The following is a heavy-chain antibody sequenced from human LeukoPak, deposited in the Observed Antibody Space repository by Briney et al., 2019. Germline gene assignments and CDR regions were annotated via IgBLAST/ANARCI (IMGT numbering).Heavy chain of an antibody. CDR3: ARVKMSRDNVYYYYYLDV. CDR2: ILYSGST. Sequence: SETLSLTSTVPGGSISPDYWNWIRQPPGKGLEWVGHILYSGSTTYNPSLKSRVTISIDKSKNQFSLILTSVTAADTAVYYCARVKMSRDNVYYYYYLDVWGKGTTVTVSS. CDR1: GGSISPDY. J-gene: IGHJ6*03. D-gene: IGHD1-1*01. V-gene: IGHV4-59*01.